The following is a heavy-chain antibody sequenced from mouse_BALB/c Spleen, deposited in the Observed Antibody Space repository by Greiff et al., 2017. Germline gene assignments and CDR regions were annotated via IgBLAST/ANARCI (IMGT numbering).Heavy chain of an antibody. Sequence: VQLQQSGAELVRPGALVKLSCKASGFNIKDYYMHWVKQRPEQGLEWIGWIDPENGNTIYDPKFQGKASITADTSSNTAYLQLSSLTSEDTAVYYCAREVYDYVGFAYWGQGTLVTVSA. V-gene: IGHV14-1*02. CDR2: IDPENGNT. CDR3: AREVYDYVGFAY. D-gene: IGHD2-4*01. CDR1: GFNIKDYY. J-gene: IGHJ3*01.